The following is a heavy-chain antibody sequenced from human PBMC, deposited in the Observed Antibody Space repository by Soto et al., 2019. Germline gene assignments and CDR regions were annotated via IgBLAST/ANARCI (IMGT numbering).Heavy chain of an antibody. CDR1: GVYISSVY. J-gene: IGHJ5*02. CDR2: ISHSGLR. Sequence: QVQLQESGPGLVKPSETLSLTCIVSGVYISSVYCTWIRQSPGKGLECIGYISHSGLRHYRASLQSRRTMSVETSKNQFSLNWTPGTAADTAIYYCATPNTARPGGDSWGQGTRVSVSS. CDR3: ATPNTARPGGDS. V-gene: IGHV4-59*01. D-gene: IGHD2-21*01.